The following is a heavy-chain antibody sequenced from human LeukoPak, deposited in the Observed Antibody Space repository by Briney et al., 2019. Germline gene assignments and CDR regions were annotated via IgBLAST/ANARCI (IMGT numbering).Heavy chain of an antibody. D-gene: IGHD6-6*01. V-gene: IGHV1-8*02. CDR3: ARGSSFSYFDY. J-gene: IGHJ4*02. CDR2: MNPNSGNT. CDR1: GYTFTGYY. Sequence: ASVKVSCKASGYTFTGYYMHWVRQATGQGLEWMGWMNPNSGNTGYAQKFQGRVTMTRNTSISTAYMELSSLRSEDTAVYYCARGSSFSYFDYWGQGTLVTVSS.